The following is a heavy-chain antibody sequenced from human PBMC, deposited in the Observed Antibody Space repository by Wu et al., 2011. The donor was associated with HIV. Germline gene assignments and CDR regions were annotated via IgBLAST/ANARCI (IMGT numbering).Heavy chain of an antibody. V-gene: IGHV1-8*02. CDR1: GYTFNNYD. J-gene: IGHJ4*02. CDR3: GRGLMVI. Sequence: QVQLVQSGPEVKKPGASVKVSCKAAGYTFNNYDINWVRQAPGQGLEWMGWMNPLRGDSGFAPNFQGRVTMSRNTSIATAYMEVGGLRSEDSAVYYCGRGLMVIWGQGTLVTVSS. D-gene: IGHD2-21*01. CDR2: MNPLRGDS.